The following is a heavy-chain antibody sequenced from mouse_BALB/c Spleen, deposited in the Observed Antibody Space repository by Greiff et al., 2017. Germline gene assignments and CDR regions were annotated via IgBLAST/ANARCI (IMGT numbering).Heavy chain of an antibody. CDR3: ARDYGSSYVEFAY. CDR1: GYTFTSYW. J-gene: IGHJ3*01. D-gene: IGHD1-1*01. Sequence: VKLMESGAELAKPGASVKMSCKASGYTFTSYWMHWVKQRPGQGLEWIGYINPSTGYTEYNQKFKDKATLTADKSSSTAYMQLSSLTSEDSAVYYCARDYGSSYVEFAYWGQGTLVTVSA. CDR2: INPSTGYT. V-gene: IGHV1-7*01.